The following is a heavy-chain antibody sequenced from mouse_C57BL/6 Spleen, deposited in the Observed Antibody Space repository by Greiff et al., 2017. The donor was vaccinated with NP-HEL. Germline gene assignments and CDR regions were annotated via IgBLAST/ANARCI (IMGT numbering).Heavy chain of an antibody. CDR1: GYTFTSYW. CDR2: IHPNSGST. J-gene: IGHJ2*01. V-gene: IGHV1-64*01. Sequence: VQLQQSGAELVKPGASVKLSCKASGYTFTSYWMHWVKQRPGQGLEWIGMIHPNSGSTNYNEKFKSKATLTVDKSSSTAYMQLSSLTSEDSAVYYWARTDVGDYFDYWGQGTTLTVSS. CDR3: ARTDVGDYFDY.